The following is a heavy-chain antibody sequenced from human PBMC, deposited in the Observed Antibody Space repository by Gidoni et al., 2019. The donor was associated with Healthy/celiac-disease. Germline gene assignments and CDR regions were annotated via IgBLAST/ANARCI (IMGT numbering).Heavy chain of an antibody. CDR2: IIPILGIA. D-gene: IGHD3-22*01. J-gene: IGHJ4*02. CDR1: GGTFSSYA. Sequence: QVQLVQSGAEVKKPGSSVKVFCKASGGTFSSYAISWVRQAPGQGLEWMGRIIPILGIANYAQKFQGRVTITADKSTSTAYMELSSLRSEDTAVYYCARDGYNDTPFDYWGQGTLVTVSS. V-gene: IGHV1-69*04. CDR3: ARDGYNDTPFDY.